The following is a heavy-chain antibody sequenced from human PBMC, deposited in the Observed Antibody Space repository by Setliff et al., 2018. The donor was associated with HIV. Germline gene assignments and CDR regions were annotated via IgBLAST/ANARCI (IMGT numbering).Heavy chain of an antibody. CDR1: GFTFSNYG. CDR2: IKQDGSKA. J-gene: IGHJ4*01. D-gene: IGHD3-10*01. V-gene: IGHV3-7*05. Sequence: GGSLRLSCATSGFTFSNYGMSWVRQAPGKGLEWVADIKQDGSKAYYMDSVQGRFTVSRDNANNLLFLEMNNLRVEDTAVYYCASFFGDYGYWGHGTQVTVSS. CDR3: ASFFGDYGY.